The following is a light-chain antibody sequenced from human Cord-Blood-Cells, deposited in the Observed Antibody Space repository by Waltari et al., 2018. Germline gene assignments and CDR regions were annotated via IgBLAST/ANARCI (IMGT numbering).Light chain of an antibody. J-gene: IGKJ2*03. Sequence: MTQSPSSLSASVGDRVTITCQASQDISNYLNWYQQKPGKAPKLLIYDASNLETGVPSRFSGSGSGTDFTFTISSLQPEDIATYYCQQYDTVYSFGQGTKLEIK. CDR1: QDISNY. V-gene: IGKV1-33*01. CDR3: QQYDTVYS. CDR2: DAS.